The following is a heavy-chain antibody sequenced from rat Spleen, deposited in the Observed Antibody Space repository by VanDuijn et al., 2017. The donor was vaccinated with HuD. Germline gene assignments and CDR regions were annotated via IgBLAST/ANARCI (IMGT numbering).Heavy chain of an antibody. V-gene: IGHV5-7*01. CDR2: ISYDGSST. J-gene: IGHJ1*01. Sequence: EVRLVESGGDLVRPGRSLKLSCAASGFTFSDYNMAWVRQAPKKGLEWVATISYDGSSTYYRDSVKGRFNISRDNAKSTLYLQMNSLRSEDTAMYFCAKESGHTRYFDFWGPGTMVTVSS. CDR1: GFTFSDYN. CDR3: AKESGHTRYFDF. D-gene: IGHD1-9*01.